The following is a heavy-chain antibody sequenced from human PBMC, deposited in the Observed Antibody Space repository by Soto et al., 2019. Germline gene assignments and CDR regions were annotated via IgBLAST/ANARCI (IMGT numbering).Heavy chain of an antibody. CDR1: GGSFSSNGFY. V-gene: IGHV4-31*03. D-gene: IGHD6-19*01. CDR2: IYFTGST. Sequence: SETLSLTCSVCGGSFSSNGFYWTWFRQSPRKGLEWIGNIYFTGSTYYNPSLKSRLTISVVPSKNQFSLKLSSAAAEDTAVYYCARDRGYQWLEHYYYYYGMDVWGQGTTVTVSS. J-gene: IGHJ6*02. CDR3: ARDRGYQWLEHYYYYYGMDV.